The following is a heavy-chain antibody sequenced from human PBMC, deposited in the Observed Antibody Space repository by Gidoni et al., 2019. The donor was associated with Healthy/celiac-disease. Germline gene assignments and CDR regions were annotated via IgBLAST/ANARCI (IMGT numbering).Heavy chain of an antibody. D-gene: IGHD5-12*01. J-gene: IGHJ4*02. CDR1: GFPFSSYG. CDR3: ARDSPGGGYDFGIDY. Sequence: HVPLVASGGGVVQPRRSLRPSCAASGFPFSSYGMQWVRQAPGKGLEWVAVIWYDGSNKYYADSAKGRLIISSDNSKNTLYLQMNSLRAEDTAVYYCARDSPGGGYDFGIDYWGQGTLVTVSS. CDR2: IWYDGSNK. V-gene: IGHV3-33*01.